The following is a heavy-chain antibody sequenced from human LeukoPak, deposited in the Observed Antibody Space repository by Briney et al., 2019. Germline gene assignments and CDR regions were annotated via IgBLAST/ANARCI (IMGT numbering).Heavy chain of an antibody. Sequence: PGGSLRLSCAASGFTFSSYGMHWVRQAPGKGLEWVAVIWYGGSNKYYADSVKGRFTISRDNSKNTLYLQMNSLRAEDTAVYYCAKDIGKGWNLVIDYWGQGTLVTVSS. V-gene: IGHV3-30*02. D-gene: IGHD1-1*01. CDR1: GFTFSSYG. CDR2: IWYGGSNK. J-gene: IGHJ4*02. CDR3: AKDIGKGWNLVIDY.